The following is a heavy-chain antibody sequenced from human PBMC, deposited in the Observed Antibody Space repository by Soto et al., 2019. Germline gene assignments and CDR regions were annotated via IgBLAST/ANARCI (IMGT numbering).Heavy chain of an antibody. CDR1: GYTFTRHY. V-gene: IGHV1-46*01. J-gene: IGHJ5*02. Sequence: QVQLVQSGAEVKKPGASVRVSCKASGYTFTRHYMHWVRQAPGQGLEWMGIITPSGDNTTFAQKFHGRXXMTRDTSTSTVYLEMSTLRSEDTAVYYCARADGINWYWFDPWGQGTLVTVSS. CDR2: ITPSGDNT. CDR3: ARADGINWYWFDP.